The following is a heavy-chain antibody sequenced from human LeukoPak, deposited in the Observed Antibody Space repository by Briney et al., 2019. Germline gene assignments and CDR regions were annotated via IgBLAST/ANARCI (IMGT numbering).Heavy chain of an antibody. J-gene: IGHJ4*02. CDR1: GFPFGKYA. Sequence: QPGGSLRLSCAASGFPFGKYAMNWVRQAPGKGLEWVSGMSGPGGTTSYADSVKGRFTISRDNSDNTLYLQMESLRADDTAVYHCAKSISLIVVAGGYFDYWGQGTLVTVSS. V-gene: IGHV3-23*01. CDR2: MSGPGGTT. CDR3: AKSISLIVVAGGYFDY. D-gene: IGHD3-22*01.